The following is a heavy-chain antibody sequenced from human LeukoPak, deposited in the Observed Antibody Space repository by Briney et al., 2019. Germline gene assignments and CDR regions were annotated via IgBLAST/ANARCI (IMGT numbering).Heavy chain of an antibody. Sequence: PGGSLRLSCVASGFTLSSYWMHWVRQAPGKGLVWVSRINSDGSSISYADSVKGRFTISRDNAKNTLYLQMNGLRAEDTAVYYCARDYLAGFDYWGQGTLVTVSS. CDR1: GFTLSSYW. V-gene: IGHV3-74*01. J-gene: IGHJ4*02. CDR3: ARDYLAGFDY. CDR2: INSDGSSI.